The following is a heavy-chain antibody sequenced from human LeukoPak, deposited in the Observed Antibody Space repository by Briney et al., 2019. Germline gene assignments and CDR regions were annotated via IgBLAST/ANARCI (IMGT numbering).Heavy chain of an antibody. D-gene: IGHD3-22*01. J-gene: IGHJ4*02. CDR3: AKDSSLYYCDSSGYYSDFDY. V-gene: IGHV3-13*01. Sequence: GGSLRLSCAASGFTFSNYEMHWVRHPIGKGLEWVSAIGTAGETYYPGSVKGRFTISRDNSKNTLYLQMNSQRAEDTAVYYCAKDSSLYYCDSSGYYSDFDYWGQGTLVTVSS. CDR1: GFTFSNYE. CDR2: IGTAGET.